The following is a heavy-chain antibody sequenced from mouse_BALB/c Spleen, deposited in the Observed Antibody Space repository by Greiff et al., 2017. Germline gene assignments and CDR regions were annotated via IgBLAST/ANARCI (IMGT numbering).Heavy chain of an antibody. CDR1: GFTFSDYY. Sequence: EVQGVESGGGLVKPGGSLKLSCAASGFTFSDYYMYWVRQTPEKRLEWVATISDGGSYTYYPDSVKGRFTISRDNAKNNLYLQMSSLKSEDTAMYYCARVYDYGGRYYAMDYWGQGTSVTVSS. CDR3: ARVYDYGGRYYAMDY. CDR2: ISDGGSYT. J-gene: IGHJ4*01. D-gene: IGHD2-4*01. V-gene: IGHV5-4*02.